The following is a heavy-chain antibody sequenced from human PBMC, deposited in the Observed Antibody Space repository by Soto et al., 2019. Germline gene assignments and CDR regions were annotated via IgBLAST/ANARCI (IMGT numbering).Heavy chain of an antibody. V-gene: IGHV1-69*06. D-gene: IGHD2-15*01. Sequence: SAVKSSSKASEVTVTGSAIRWVRQAPGQEIEWMGVVIPIVGTANYAQKFQCRVAITADKSTSTAYMELSSLRCEDMAMYYCARKVVDVVVVDPHVFDILGEGSMVRVSS. CDR2: VIPIVGTA. J-gene: IGHJ3*02. CDR1: EVTVTGSA. CDR3: ARKVVDVVVVDPHVFDI.